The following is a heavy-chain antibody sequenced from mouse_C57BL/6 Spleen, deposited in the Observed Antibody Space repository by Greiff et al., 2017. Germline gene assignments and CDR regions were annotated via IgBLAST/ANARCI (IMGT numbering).Heavy chain of an antibody. D-gene: IGHD2-3*01. V-gene: IGHV1-80*01. CDR2: IYPGDGDT. CDR3: ARDGYPLYYWAMDY. J-gene: IGHJ4*01. CDR1: GYAFSSYW. Sequence: VQLQQSGAELVKPGASVKISCKASGYAFSSYWMNWVKQRPGKGLEWIGQIYPGDGDTNYNGKFKGKATLTADKSSSTAYMQLSSLTSEDSAVYFGARDGYPLYYWAMDYWGQGTPVTVSS.